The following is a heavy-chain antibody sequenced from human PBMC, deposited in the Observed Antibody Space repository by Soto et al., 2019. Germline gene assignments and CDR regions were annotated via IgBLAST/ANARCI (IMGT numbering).Heavy chain of an antibody. CDR1: AFTFSTNY. D-gene: IGHD2-2*01. CDR2: LYSGGTA. V-gene: IGHV3-53*01. J-gene: IGHJ6*02. CDR3: ARGTFYYGMDV. Sequence: GPLRLSCAASAFTFSTNYMNWVRQAPGKGLEWVSILYSGGTAYYADSLKGRFTISRDNSKNTLYLQMNSLRAEDTAVYYCARGTFYYGMDVWGQGTTVTVSS.